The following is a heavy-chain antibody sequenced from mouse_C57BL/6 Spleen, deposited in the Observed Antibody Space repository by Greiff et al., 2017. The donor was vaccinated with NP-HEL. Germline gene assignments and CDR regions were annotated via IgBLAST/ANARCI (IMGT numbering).Heavy chain of an antibody. CDR2: ILPGSGST. J-gene: IGHJ4*01. CDR3: ARKRTYYSNYEDAMDY. V-gene: IGHV1-9*01. Sequence: VKLQESGAELMKPGASVKLSCKATGYTFTGYWIEWVKQRPGHGLEWIGEILPGSGSTNYNEKFKGKATFTADTSSNTAYMQLSSLTTEDSAIYYCARKRTYYSNYEDAMDYWGQGTSVTVSS. D-gene: IGHD2-5*01. CDR1: GYTFTGYW.